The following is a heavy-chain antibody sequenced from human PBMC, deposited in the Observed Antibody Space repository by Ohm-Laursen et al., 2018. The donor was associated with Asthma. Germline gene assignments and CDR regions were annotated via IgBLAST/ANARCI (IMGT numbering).Heavy chain of an antibody. V-gene: IGHV3-53*01. Sequence: SLRLSCSASGFSVSRHFMNWIRQGPEKGLEWVSDIYPGGATFYADSVKGRFTISRDDSKNTLNLQMSSLRGDDPAVYYCARGQGSGDISGSDPFDLWGQGTTVIVSS. D-gene: IGHD3-10*01. CDR3: ARGQGSGDISGSDPFDL. J-gene: IGHJ3*01. CDR1: GFSVSRHF. CDR2: IYPGGAT.